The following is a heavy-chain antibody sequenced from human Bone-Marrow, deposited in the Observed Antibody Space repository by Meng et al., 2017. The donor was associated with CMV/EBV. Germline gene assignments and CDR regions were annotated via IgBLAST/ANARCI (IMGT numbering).Heavy chain of an antibody. CDR2: IYPGDSDT. CDR1: GYSFTGYW. V-gene: IGHV5-51*01. D-gene: IGHD2-21*01. Sequence: KVSCKGSGYSFTGYWIGWVRQLPGKGLEWMGIIYPGDSDTRYSPSFQGQVTISADKSISTAYMQWSSLKASDTAMYYCARRSVIFDLWGRATLVTFSS. CDR3: ARRSVIFDL. J-gene: IGHJ2*01.